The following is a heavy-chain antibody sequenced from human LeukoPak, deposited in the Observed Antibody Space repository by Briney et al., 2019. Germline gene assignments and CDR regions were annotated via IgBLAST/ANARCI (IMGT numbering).Heavy chain of an antibody. CDR2: IRYDGSNK. D-gene: IGHD2-2*01. J-gene: IGHJ4*02. Sequence: PGGSLRLSCAASGFTFSSYGMHWVRQAPGKGLEWVAFIRYDGSNKYYADSVKGRFTISRDNSKNTLSLQMNSLRAEDTAVYYCAKGPSQLLCIDYWGQGTLVTVSS. CDR3: AKGPSQLLCIDY. V-gene: IGHV3-30*02. CDR1: GFTFSSYG.